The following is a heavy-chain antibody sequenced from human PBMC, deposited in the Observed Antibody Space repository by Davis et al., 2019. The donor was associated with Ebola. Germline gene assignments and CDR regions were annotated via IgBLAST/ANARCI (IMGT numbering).Heavy chain of an antibody. CDR2: ISGYTGET. D-gene: IGHD3-22*01. J-gene: IGHJ4*02. V-gene: IGHV1-18*01. CDR1: GYTFTSCG. CDR3: AKDSSSWAYYDSGGYPFDY. Sequence: ASVKVSCKASGYTFTSCGISWVRQAPGQGLEWMGWISGYTGETNYAQKFQDRVTMTTDTSTSTAYMELRSLRSDDTAVYYCAKDSSSWAYYDSGGYPFDYWGQGTLVTVSS.